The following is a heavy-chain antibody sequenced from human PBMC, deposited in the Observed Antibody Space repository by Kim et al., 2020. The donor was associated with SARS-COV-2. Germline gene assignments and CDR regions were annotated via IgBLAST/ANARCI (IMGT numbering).Heavy chain of an antibody. CDR2: ISYDGSNK. V-gene: IGHV3-30*18. CDR1: GFTFSSYA. CDR3: AKDYASKYQLLCHDYYYG. Sequence: GGSLRLSCAASGFTFSSYAMHWVRQAPGKGLEWVAVISYDGSNKYYADSVKGRFTISRDNSKNTLYLQMNSLRAEDTAVYYCAKDYASKYQLLCHDYYYG. D-gene: IGHD2-2*01. J-gene: IGHJ6*01.